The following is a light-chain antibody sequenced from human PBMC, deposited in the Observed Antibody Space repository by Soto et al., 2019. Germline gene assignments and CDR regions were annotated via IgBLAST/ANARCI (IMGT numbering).Light chain of an antibody. Sequence: DIQMTQSPSSLSASVGDRVTITCQASQDIRNYLNWYQQKPGKTPTLLIYDASNLQTGVPSRFSGSGSGTDFTLTISSLQPEDIATYYCQQYDNLPGFTFGPGTKLDIK. CDR2: DAS. V-gene: IGKV1-33*01. CDR3: QQYDNLPGFT. J-gene: IGKJ3*01. CDR1: QDIRNY.